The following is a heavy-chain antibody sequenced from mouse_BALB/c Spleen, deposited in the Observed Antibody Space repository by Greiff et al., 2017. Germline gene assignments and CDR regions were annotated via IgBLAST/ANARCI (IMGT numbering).Heavy chain of an antibody. CDR3: ASLVTWFAY. V-gene: IGHV5-6*01. J-gene: IGHJ3*01. D-gene: IGHD2-1*01. CDR2: ISSGGSYT. Sequence: EVQLQQSGGDLVKPGGSLKLSCAASGFTFSSYGMSWVRQTPDKRLEWVATISSGGSYTYYPDSVKGRFTISRDNAKNTLYLQMSSLKSEDTAMYYCASLVTWFAYWGQGTLVTVSA. CDR1: GFTFSSYG.